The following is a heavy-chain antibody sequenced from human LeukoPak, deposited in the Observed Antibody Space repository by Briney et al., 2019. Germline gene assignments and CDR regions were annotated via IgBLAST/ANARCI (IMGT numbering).Heavy chain of an antibody. CDR2: IYYSGST. D-gene: IGHD6-19*01. V-gene: IGHV4-31*03. Sequence: PSQTLSLTCTVSGGSISSGGYYWSWIRQHPGKGLEWIGYIYYSGSTYYNPSLKSRVTMSVDTSKNQFSLKLSSVTAADTAVYYCARDRYSSGWYVDGFDYWGQGTLVTVSS. CDR1: GGSISSGGYY. J-gene: IGHJ4*02. CDR3: ARDRYSSGWYVDGFDY.